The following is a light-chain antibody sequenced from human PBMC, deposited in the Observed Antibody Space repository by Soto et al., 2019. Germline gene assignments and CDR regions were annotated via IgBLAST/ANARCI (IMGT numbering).Light chain of an antibody. CDR3: QQHQIYWS. Sequence: DIQMTQSPSTLSASVGDRVTITCRARQSISRRLAWYQQKPGKAPRLLIHDASSLQSGVPSRFSGSGSGTEFTLTISSLQPDDFATYFCQQHQIYWSFGQGTKVEI. J-gene: IGKJ1*01. CDR1: QSISRR. V-gene: IGKV1-5*01. CDR2: DAS.